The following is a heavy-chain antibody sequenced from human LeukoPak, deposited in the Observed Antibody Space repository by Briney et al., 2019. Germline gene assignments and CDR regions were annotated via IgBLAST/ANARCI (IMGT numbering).Heavy chain of an antibody. V-gene: IGHV1-69*01. Sequence: SVKVACKASGGTFSSYAISWVRQAPGQGLEWMGVIIPIFGTANYAQKFQGRVTITADESTSTAYMELSSLRSEDTAVYYCARGARLGYSYGYVAHYWGQGTLVTVSS. CDR2: IIPIFGTA. CDR3: ARGARLGYSYGYVAHY. J-gene: IGHJ4*02. CDR1: GGTFSSYA. D-gene: IGHD5-18*01.